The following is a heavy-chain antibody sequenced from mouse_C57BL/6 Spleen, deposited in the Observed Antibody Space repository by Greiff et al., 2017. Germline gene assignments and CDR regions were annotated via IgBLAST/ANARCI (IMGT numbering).Heavy chain of an antibody. Sequence: ESGPGLVKPSQSLSLTCSVTGYSITSGYYWNWIRQFPGNKLEWMGYISYDGSNNYNPSLKNRISITRDTSKNQFFLKLNSVTTEDTATYYCARDPHTYGSSYWYFDVWGTGTTVTVSS. D-gene: IGHD1-1*01. CDR2: ISYDGSN. V-gene: IGHV3-6*01. J-gene: IGHJ1*03. CDR1: GYSITSGYY. CDR3: ARDPHTYGSSYWYFDV.